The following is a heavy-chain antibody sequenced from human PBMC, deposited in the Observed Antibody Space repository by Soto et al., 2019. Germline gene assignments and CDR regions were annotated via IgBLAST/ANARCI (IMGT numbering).Heavy chain of an antibody. CDR3: ARGIREVEARNYFDY. J-gene: IGHJ4*02. D-gene: IGHD1-26*01. CDR2: IIPIFGTA. V-gene: IGHV1-69*12. CDR1: GGTFSSYA. Sequence: QVQLVQSGAEVKKPGSSVKVSCKASGGTFSSYAISWVRQAPGQGLEWMGGIIPIFGTANYAQKFQGRVTITADESTSTAYMELSSLRSEDKAVYYGARGIREVEARNYFDYWGQGTLVTVSS.